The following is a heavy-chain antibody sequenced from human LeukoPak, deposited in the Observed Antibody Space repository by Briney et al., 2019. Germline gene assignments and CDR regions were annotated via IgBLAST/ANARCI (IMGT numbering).Heavy chain of an antibody. D-gene: IGHD6-13*01. CDR1: GFTFSSYA. V-gene: IGHV3-30*04. CDR2: ISYDGSNK. Sequence: GGSLRLSCAASGFTFSSYAMHWVRQAPGKGLEWVAVISYDGSNKYYADSVKGRFTFSRDNSKNTLYLQMNSLRAEDTAVYYCARGEYSSSWYLGYWGQGTLVTVSS. CDR3: ARGEYSSSWYLGY. J-gene: IGHJ4*02.